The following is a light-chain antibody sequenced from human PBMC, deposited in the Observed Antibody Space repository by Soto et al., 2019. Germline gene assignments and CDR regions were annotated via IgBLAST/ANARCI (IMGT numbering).Light chain of an antibody. V-gene: IGKV1-39*01. Sequence: DIQMTQSPSSLSASVGDRVTITCRASQTISIYLNWYQQKPGKAPKLLIYTASSLESGVPARFSSSGSGTDFTLTISSLQPEDFATYYCQQSYSTPYTFGQGTELEIK. CDR2: TAS. CDR3: QQSYSTPYT. CDR1: QTISIY. J-gene: IGKJ2*01.